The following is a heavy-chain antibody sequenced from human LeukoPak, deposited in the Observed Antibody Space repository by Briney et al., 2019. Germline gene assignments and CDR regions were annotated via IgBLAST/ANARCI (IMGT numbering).Heavy chain of an antibody. CDR3: ARALSGYSFGYLD. D-gene: IGHD5-18*01. Sequence: GGSLRLSCAASGFTFSSYSMNWVRQAPGKGLEWVSSISSSSSFIYYADSLKGRFTISRDNAKNSLYLQMSSLRAEDTAVYYCARALSGYSFGYLDWGQGTLVTVSS. CDR1: GFTFSSYS. CDR2: ISSSSSFI. J-gene: IGHJ4*02. V-gene: IGHV3-21*01.